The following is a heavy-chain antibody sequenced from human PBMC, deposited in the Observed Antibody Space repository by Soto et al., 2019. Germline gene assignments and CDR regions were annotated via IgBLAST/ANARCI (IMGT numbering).Heavy chain of an antibody. CDR3: ARDPSYYGMDV. Sequence: GASVKVSCKASGYTFTSYGISWVRQAPGQGLEWMGWINVYNGNTNYAQKFQGRVTITRDTSASTAYMELSSLRSEDTAVYYCARDPSYYGMDVWGQGTTVTVSS. CDR2: INVYNGNT. J-gene: IGHJ6*02. V-gene: IGHV1-18*01. CDR1: GYTFTSYG.